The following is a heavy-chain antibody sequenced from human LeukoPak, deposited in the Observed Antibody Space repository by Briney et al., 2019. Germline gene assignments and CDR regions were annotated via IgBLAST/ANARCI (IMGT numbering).Heavy chain of an antibody. Sequence: PPGGCLRLSCAASGFSFSGSAIHWVRQASGKGLEWVGRIRSKVNSYATAYAASVKGRFTISRDDSKNTAYLQMNSLKTEDTAVYYCTGYDFGDYTSAYWGQGTLVTVSS. J-gene: IGHJ4*02. CDR1: GFSFSGSA. CDR3: TGYDFGDYTSAY. V-gene: IGHV3-73*01. CDR2: IRSKVNSYAT. D-gene: IGHD4-17*01.